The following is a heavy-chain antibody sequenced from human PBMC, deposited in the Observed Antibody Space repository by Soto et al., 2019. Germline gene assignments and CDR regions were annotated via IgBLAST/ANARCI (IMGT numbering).Heavy chain of an antibody. CDR3: AKLFCSSTSCYYYYYGMDV. CDR2: ISGSGGST. J-gene: IGHJ6*02. V-gene: IGHV3-23*01. Sequence: GGSLRLSCAASGFTFSSYAMSWVRQAPGKGLEWVSAISGSGGSTYNADSVKGRFTISRDNSKNTLYLQMNSLRAEDTAVYYCAKLFCSSTSCYYYYYGMDVWGQGTTVTVSS. CDR1: GFTFSSYA. D-gene: IGHD2-2*01.